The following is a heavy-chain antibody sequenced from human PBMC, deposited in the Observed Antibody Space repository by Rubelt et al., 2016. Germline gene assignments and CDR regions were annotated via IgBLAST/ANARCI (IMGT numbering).Heavy chain of an antibody. J-gene: IGHJ4*02. Sequence: QVQLQQWGAGLLKPSETLSLTCAVYGGSFSGYYWSWIRQPPGKGLEWIGEINHSGSTNYNPSLKSRVPRSVDPFKNQVSLKLSSVTAADTAVYYCARGKEGLGVTMMDYWGQGTLVTVSS. CDR1: GGSFSGYY. V-gene: IGHV4-34*01. D-gene: IGHD3-22*01. CDR3: ARGKEGLGVTMMDY. CDR2: INHSGST.